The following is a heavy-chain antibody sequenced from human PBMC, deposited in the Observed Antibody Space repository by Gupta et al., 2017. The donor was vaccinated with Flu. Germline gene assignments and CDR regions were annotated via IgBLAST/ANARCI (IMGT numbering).Heavy chain of an antibody. D-gene: IGHD5-18*01. V-gene: IGHV3-15*01. J-gene: IGHJ6*02. CDR3: TRIQQYYQYAVDV. Sequence: EVQLVESGERLVKPGESLRLSCAASGFTFSRAWMSWVRQAPGKGLEWVGRIKSKSDGGTTDYAAPVKDRFIISRDDSNNTLYLQMNSLKTEDTAVYYCTRIQQYYQYAVDVWGQGTTVTVSS. CDR2: IKSKSDGGTT. CDR1: GFTFSRAW.